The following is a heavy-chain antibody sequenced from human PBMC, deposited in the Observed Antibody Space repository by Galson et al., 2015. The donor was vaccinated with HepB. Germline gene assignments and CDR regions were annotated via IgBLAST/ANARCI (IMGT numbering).Heavy chain of an antibody. J-gene: IGHJ4*02. CDR3: ARDSGCSSTSCYFDY. CDR2: IWYDGSNK. Sequence: SLRLSCAASGFTFSSYGMHWVRQAPGKGLEWVAVIWYDGSNKYYADSVKGRFTITRDNSKNALYLQMNSLRAEDTAVYYCARDSGCSSTSCYFDYWGQGTLVTVSS. D-gene: IGHD2-2*01. CDR1: GFTFSSYG. V-gene: IGHV3-33*08.